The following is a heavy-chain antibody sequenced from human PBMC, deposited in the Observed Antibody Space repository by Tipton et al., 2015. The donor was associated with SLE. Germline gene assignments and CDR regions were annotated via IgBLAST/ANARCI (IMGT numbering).Heavy chain of an antibody. CDR1: GGSISISSYY. CDR3: ARQEMLGRDY. Sequence: TLSLTCTVSGGSISISSYYWGWIRQPPGKGLEWIGSIYYSGSTYYNPSLKSRVTISVDTSKNQFSLKLSSVTAADTAVYYCARQEMLGRDYWGQGTLVTVSS. J-gene: IGHJ4*02. V-gene: IGHV4-39*01. CDR2: IYYSGST. D-gene: IGHD7-27*01.